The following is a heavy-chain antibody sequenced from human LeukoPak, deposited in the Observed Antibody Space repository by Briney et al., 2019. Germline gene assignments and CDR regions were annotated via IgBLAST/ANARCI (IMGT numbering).Heavy chain of an antibody. CDR3: ARTANFAAGYYIDY. V-gene: IGHV3-21*01. CDR1: GSTFSSYT. Sequence: GGSLRLSCAASGSTFSSYTMNWVRQAPGKGLEWVSSISGSSRHKYYADSVKGRFTISRDNAKNSLYLQMNSLRAEDTAVYYCARTANFAAGYYIDYWGQGTLVTVSS. J-gene: IGHJ4*02. D-gene: IGHD6-13*01. CDR2: ISGSSRHK.